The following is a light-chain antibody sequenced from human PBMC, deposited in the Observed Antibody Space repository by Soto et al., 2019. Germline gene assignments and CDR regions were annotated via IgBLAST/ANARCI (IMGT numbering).Light chain of an antibody. J-gene: IGLJ3*02. CDR3: ETWDSNIWV. CDR2: LEGSGSY. V-gene: IGLV4-60*02. CDR1: SGHSSYI. Sequence: QSVLTQSSSASASLGSSVKLTCTLSSGHSSYIIACHQQQPGKAPRYLMKLEGSGSYNKGSGVPDRFSGSSSGADRYLTISNLQFEDEADYYCETWDSNIWVFGGGTKLTVL.